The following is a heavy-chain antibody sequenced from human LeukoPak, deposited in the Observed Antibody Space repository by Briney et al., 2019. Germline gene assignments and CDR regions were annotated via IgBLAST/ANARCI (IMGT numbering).Heavy chain of an antibody. Sequence: GGSLRLSCAASGFSFNDYAMSWVRQAPGKGLVWVSRINSDGSSTSYADSVKGRFTISRDNAKNTLYLQMNSLRAEDTAVYYCARDKQQLAFGDYGMDVWGQGTTVTVSS. D-gene: IGHD6-13*01. CDR2: INSDGSST. CDR1: GFSFNDYA. V-gene: IGHV3-74*01. CDR3: ARDKQQLAFGDYGMDV. J-gene: IGHJ6*02.